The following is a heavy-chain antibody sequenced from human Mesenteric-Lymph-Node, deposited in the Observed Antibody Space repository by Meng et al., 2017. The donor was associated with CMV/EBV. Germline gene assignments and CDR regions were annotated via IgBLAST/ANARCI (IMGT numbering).Heavy chain of an antibody. CDR2: IIPILGIA. CDR3: ARGHTAMAYYYGMDV. Sequence: SVKVSCKASGGTFSSYAIIWVRQAPGQGLEWMGGIIPILGIANYAQKFQGRVTITADKSTSTAYMELSSLRSEDTAVYYCARGHTAMAYYYGMDVWGQGTTVTVSS. D-gene: IGHD5-18*01. CDR1: GGTFSSYA. V-gene: IGHV1-69*10. J-gene: IGHJ6*02.